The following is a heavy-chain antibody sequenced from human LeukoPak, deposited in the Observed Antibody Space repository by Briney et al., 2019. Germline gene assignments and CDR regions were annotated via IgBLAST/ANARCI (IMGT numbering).Heavy chain of an antibody. CDR2: ISSSSSYI. CDR1: GFTFSSYS. D-gene: IGHD3-22*01. Sequence: PGGSLRLSCAASGFTFSSYSMNWVRQAPGKGLEWVSSISSSSSYIYYADSVKGRFTISRDNAKNSLYLQMNSLRAEDTAVYYCARGAIYDSSGYYPTWFDPWGQGTLVTVSS. V-gene: IGHV3-21*01. J-gene: IGHJ5*02. CDR3: ARGAIYDSSGYYPTWFDP.